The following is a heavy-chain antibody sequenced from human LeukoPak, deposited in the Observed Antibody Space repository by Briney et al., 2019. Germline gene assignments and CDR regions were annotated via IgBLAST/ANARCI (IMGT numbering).Heavy chain of an antibody. CDR2: INPSGGTT. CDR3: ATLVGYCSSTSCYRWFDP. CDR1: GYTFTSNY. V-gene: IGHV1-46*01. J-gene: IGHJ5*02. Sequence: ASVKVSCKASGYTFTSNYMHWVRQAPGQGLEWMGIINPSGGTTTYAQKFQGRVTMTRDTSTSTVYMELSGLRSEDTAVYYCATLVGYCSSTSCYRWFDPWGQGTLVTVSS. D-gene: IGHD2-2*02.